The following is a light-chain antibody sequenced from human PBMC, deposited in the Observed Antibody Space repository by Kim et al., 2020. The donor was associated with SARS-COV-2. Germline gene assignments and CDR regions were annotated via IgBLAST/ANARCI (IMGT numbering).Light chain of an antibody. CDR1: QSVSSN. V-gene: IGKV3-15*01. Sequence: SVSPGERATLSGRASQSVSSNLAWYQQKPGQAPRLLIYGASTGATGIPARFSGSGSGTEFTLTISSLQSEDLAVYYCQQYNNWPLTFGGGTKVEI. J-gene: IGKJ4*01. CDR3: QQYNNWPLT. CDR2: GAS.